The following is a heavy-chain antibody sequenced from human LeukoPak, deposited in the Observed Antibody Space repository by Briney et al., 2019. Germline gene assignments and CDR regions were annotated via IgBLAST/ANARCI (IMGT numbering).Heavy chain of an antibody. CDR2: VYYSGVT. CDR3: ANSGSYYSFDY. CDR1: GGSTGSDY. J-gene: IGHJ4*02. D-gene: IGHD1-26*01. Sequence: SETLSLTCTVSGGSTGSDYWSWIRQPPGKGLEWIAYVYYSGVTSYNPSLKSRVAISIDTSKNQFSLKLSSVTAADTAVYYCANSGSYYSFDYWGQGTLVTVSS. V-gene: IGHV4-59*08.